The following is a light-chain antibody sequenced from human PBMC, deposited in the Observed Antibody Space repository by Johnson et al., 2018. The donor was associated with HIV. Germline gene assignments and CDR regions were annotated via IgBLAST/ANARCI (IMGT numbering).Light chain of an antibody. V-gene: IGLV1-51*02. CDR1: SSNIGNNY. Sequence: QSVLSQPPSVSAAPGQKVTISCSGSSSNIGNNYVSWYQQFPGTAPKLLIYENNKRPSGIPDRFSGSKSGTSATLGITGLHHGDEAEYYCGTWDSSLRACFFGTGTKVTVL. CDR2: ENN. CDR3: GTWDSSLRACF. J-gene: IGLJ1*01.